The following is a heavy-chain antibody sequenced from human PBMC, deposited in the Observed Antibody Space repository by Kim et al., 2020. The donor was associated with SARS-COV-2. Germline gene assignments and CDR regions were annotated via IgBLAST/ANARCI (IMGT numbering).Heavy chain of an antibody. D-gene: IGHD3-10*01. J-gene: IGHJ5*02. CDR3: ARDLTFRDYGSGLGWFDP. Sequence: ASVKVSCKASGYTFTSYAMHWVRQAPGQRLEWMGWINAGNGNTKYSQKFQGRVTITRDTSASTAYMELSSLRSEDTAVYYCARDLTFRDYGSGLGWFDPWGQGTLGTVSS. CDR1: GYTFTSYA. V-gene: IGHV1-3*01. CDR2: INAGNGNT.